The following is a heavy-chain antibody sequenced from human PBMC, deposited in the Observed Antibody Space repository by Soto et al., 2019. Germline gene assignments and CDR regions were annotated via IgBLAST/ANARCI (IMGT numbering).Heavy chain of an antibody. CDR1: GFTFSSYT. J-gene: IGHJ1*01. CDR2: ISSSSSTI. D-gene: IGHD6-13*01. CDR3: ARDLGSSWYPEYFQH. V-gene: IGHV3-48*01. Sequence: GGCLRLSCSAPGFTFSSYTMNWVRQAQRKGLEWVSYISSSSSTIYYADSVKGRFTISRDNAKNSLYLQMNSLRAEDTAVYYCARDLGSSWYPEYFQHWGQGTLVTVS.